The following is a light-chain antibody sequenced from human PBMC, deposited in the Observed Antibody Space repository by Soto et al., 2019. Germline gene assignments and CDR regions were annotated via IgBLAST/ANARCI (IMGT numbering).Light chain of an antibody. CDR2: DVS. Sequence: AIQLTQSPSSLSASVGDRVAITCRANQGIATTLAWYQQKPGKAPKLLISDVSSLEDGVPSRFSGSGSGTDFILSINGLRPEDFATYYCQQFKTFPLTFGGGTTVDIK. V-gene: IGKV1-13*02. J-gene: IGKJ4*01. CDR3: QQFKTFPLT. CDR1: QGIATT.